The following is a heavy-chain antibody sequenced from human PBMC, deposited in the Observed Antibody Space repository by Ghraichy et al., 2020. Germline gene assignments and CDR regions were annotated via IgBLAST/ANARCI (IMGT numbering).Heavy chain of an antibody. V-gene: IGHV3-64*02. CDR2: ISSNGGST. J-gene: IGHJ3*02. CDR3: ARNVGLGYCSSTSCYGDAFDI. CDR1: GFTFSSYA. Sequence: GGSLRLSCAASGFTFSSYAMHWVRQAPGKGLEYVSAISSNGGSTYYADSVKGRFTISRDNSKNTLYLQMGSLRAEDMAVYYCARNVGLGYCSSTSCYGDAFDIWGQGTMVTVSS. D-gene: IGHD2-2*01.